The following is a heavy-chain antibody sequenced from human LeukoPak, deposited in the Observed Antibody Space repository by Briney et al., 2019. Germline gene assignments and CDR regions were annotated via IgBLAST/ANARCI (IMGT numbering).Heavy chain of an antibody. V-gene: IGHV3-43*01. CDR2: INWDGGST. Sequence: PGGSLRLSCAASGFNFDDYTMHWVRQIPGKSLEWVSLINWDGGSTSYADSVKGRFTISRDTRKNFLYLQMISLRTEDTALYYCAKDLGKVIAAAGTSGFDSWGRGTLVTVSS. D-gene: IGHD6-13*01. CDR1: GFNFDDYT. J-gene: IGHJ4*01. CDR3: AKDLGKVIAAAGTSGFDS.